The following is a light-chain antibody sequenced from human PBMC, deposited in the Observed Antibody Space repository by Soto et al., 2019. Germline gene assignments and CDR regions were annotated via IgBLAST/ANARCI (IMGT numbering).Light chain of an antibody. CDR2: GAS. CDR1: QSVSSSY. J-gene: IGKJ1*01. Sequence: EIVLTQSPGTLSLSPGERATLSCRASQSVSSSYLAWYQQKPGQAPRLLIYGASSRATGIPDRFSGSGSGTDFTLTISRLEPEDFAVYYCQQYGNSPVTFVQGTKVEIK. CDR3: QQYGNSPVT. V-gene: IGKV3-20*01.